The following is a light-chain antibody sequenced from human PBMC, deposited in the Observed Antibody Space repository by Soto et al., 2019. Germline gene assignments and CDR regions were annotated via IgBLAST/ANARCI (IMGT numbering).Light chain of an antibody. J-gene: IGLJ2*01. CDR2: ETT. CDR1: TGTVTTGHA. CDR3: LLSYSGARV. V-gene: IGLV7-46*01. Sequence: QAVVTQEPSLTVSPGGTVTLTCGSITGTVTTGHAPYWFQQKPGQAPRTLIYETTNRHSWTPARFSGSLLGGKAALTLSGAQPEDEAEYYCLLSYSGARVFGGVTQLTVL.